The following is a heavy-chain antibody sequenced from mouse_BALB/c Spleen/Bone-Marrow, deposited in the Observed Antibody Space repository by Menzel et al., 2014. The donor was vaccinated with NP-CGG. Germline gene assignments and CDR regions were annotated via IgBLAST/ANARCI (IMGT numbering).Heavy chain of an antibody. J-gene: IGHJ1*01. V-gene: IGHV5-17*02. D-gene: IGHD4-1*01. CDR3: ARGGNWDDFDV. Sequence: DVKLVESGGGLVQPGGSRKLSCAASGFTFSSFGMHWVRQAPEKGLEWVAYISSGSTAICYADTVKGRFTISRDNPKNTLFLQMTSLRSEDTAMYYCARGGNWDDFDVWGAGTTVTVSS. CDR1: GFTFSSFG. CDR2: ISSGSTAI.